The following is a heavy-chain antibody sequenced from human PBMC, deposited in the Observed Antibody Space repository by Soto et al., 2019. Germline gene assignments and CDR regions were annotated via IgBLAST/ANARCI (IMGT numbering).Heavy chain of an antibody. CDR1: GYTFTAYG. V-gene: IGHV1-18*01. CDR3: ARELNTDSSAYYSFAY. J-gene: IGHJ4*02. CDR2: VSTNNADT. D-gene: IGHD3-22*01. Sequence: ASVKVSCKTSGYTFTAYGLAWLRRAPGQRPEWMGWVSTNNADTNYAQKFQGRVTMTTDRSTTTTYMELRSLRSDDTAVYYCARELNTDSSAYYSFAYWGQGTLVTVSS.